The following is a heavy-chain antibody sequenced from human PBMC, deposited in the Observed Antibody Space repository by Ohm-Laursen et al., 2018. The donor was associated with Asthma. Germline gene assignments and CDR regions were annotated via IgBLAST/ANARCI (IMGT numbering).Heavy chain of an antibody. CDR3: ARDFGGRNWTNWYFDL. J-gene: IGHJ2*01. V-gene: IGHV3-11*04. CDR2: ISSSGSTI. D-gene: IGHD1-20*01. CDR1: GFTFSSYS. Sequence: SLRLSCAASGFTFSSYSMHWVRRAPGKGLEWVSYISSSGSTIYYADSVKGRFTISRDNAKNSLYLQMNSLRAEDTAVYYCARDFGGRNWTNWYFDLWGRGTLVTVSS.